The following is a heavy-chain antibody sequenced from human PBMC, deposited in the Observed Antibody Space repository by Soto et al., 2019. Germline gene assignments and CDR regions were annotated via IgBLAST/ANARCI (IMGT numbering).Heavy chain of an antibody. J-gene: IGHJ4*02. D-gene: IGHD2-21*02. CDR3: AICGGNSVYFDY. Sequence: QVQLQESGPGLVKPSQTLSLTCTVSGGSISSGDYYWSWIRQPPGKGLEWIGYINYSGSTYYNPSLNSPVTTPVATSKHRFSLKPTSVTAADTAVYYCAICGGNSVYFDYWGQGTLVTVSS. CDR2: INYSGST. CDR1: GGSISSGDYY. V-gene: IGHV4-30-4*01.